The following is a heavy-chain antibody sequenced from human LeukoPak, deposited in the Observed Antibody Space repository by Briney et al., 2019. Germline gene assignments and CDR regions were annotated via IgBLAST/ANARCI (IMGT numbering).Heavy chain of an antibody. CDR1: GFTFSSYW. V-gene: IGHV3-7*01. J-gene: IGHJ4*02. Sequence: GGSLRLSCAASGFTFSSYWMSWVRQAPGKGLEWVAIIKQDGSEKYYVDSVKGRFTISRDNAKNSLYLQMNSLRAEDTAVYYCARDVSATSSSPLDYWGQGTLVTVSS. CDR3: ARDVSATSSSPLDY. CDR2: IKQDGSEK. D-gene: IGHD6-13*01.